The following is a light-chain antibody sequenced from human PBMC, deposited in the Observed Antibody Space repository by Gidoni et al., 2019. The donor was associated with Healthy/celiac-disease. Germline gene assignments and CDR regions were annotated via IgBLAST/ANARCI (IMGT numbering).Light chain of an antibody. CDR3: QQCYSTPRT. CDR2: AAS. CDR1: QSISSY. J-gene: IGKJ1*01. Sequence: DIQMTQSPSSLSASVGDRVTITCRASQSISSYLNWYQQKPGNAPKLLIYAASSLQSGVPSRFSGSGSGTDFTLTISSLQPEDFATYYCQQCYSTPRTFGQGTKVEIK. V-gene: IGKV1-39*01.